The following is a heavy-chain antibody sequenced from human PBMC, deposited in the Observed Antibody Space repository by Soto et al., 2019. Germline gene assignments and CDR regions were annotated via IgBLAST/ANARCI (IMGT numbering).Heavy chain of an antibody. CDR2: TYYRSKWST. Sequence: SQTLSLTCAISGDSVSSKSAAWNWIRQSPSRGLEWLGRTYYRSKWSTDYAVSLKGRITVNPDTSKNQFSLQLNSVTPEDTAVYYCARALAGSYDYWGQGTLVTVPQ. D-gene: IGHD1-26*01. CDR3: ARALAGSYDY. CDR1: GDSVSSKSAA. V-gene: IGHV6-1*01. J-gene: IGHJ4*02.